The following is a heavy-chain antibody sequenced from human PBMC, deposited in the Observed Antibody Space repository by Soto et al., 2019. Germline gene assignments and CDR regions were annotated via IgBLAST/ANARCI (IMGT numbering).Heavy chain of an antibody. Sequence: EVQLVESGGGLVKPGGSLRLSCAASGFTFSNAWMSWVRQAPGKGLEWVGRIKSKTDGGTTDYAAPVKGRFTISRDDSKNTLYLQMNSLKTEDTAVYYCATDGYYYDSSGGDGTRTDYWGQGTLVTVSS. CDR1: GFTFSNAW. D-gene: IGHD3-22*01. CDR3: ATDGYYYDSSGGDGTRTDY. V-gene: IGHV3-15*01. CDR2: IKSKTDGGTT. J-gene: IGHJ4*02.